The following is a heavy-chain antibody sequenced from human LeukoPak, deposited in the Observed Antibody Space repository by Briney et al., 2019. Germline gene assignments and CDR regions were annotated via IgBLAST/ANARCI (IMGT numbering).Heavy chain of an antibody. CDR3: AREDPNIAAAGTDDVFDI. CDR2: TYYSGSP. D-gene: IGHD6-13*01. V-gene: IGHV4-31*03. CDR1: ACSISSGCYS. J-gene: IGHJ3*02. Sequence: SEILSLTCIVSACSISSGCYSWSWIRQNPGKGLDGLRHTYYSGSPYYNPSLKSRVTISVDTSKNQFSLKLSSVTAADTAVYYCAREDPNIAAAGTDDVFDIWGQGTMVTVSS.